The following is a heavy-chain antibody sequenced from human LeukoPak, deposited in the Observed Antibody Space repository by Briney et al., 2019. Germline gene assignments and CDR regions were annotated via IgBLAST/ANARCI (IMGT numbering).Heavy chain of an antibody. V-gene: IGHV4-61*02. D-gene: IGHD4-23*01. CDR1: GDSISSDDYY. Sequence: SETLSLTCTVSGDSISSDDYYWSWIRQPAGKGLEWIGRFSASGNSNYNPSLKSRLTISVDRSKNQFSLKLTSVTAADTAVYYCARSLDYGGNDYWGQGTLVTVSS. CDR3: ARSLDYGGNDY. CDR2: FSASGNS. J-gene: IGHJ4*02.